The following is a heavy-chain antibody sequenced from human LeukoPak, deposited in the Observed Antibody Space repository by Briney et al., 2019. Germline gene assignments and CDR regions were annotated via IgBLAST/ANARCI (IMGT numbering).Heavy chain of an antibody. J-gene: IGHJ3*02. CDR1: GFTFDDYA. CDR3: ARLGWFGEQDI. CDR2: ISWNSGST. V-gene: IGHV3-9*01. D-gene: IGHD3-10*01. Sequence: PGGSLRLSCAASGFTFDDYAMHWVRQAPGKGLEWVSGISWNSGSTYYADSVKGRFTISRDNSKNTLYLQMNSLRAEDTAVYYCARLGWFGEQDIWGQGTMVTVSS.